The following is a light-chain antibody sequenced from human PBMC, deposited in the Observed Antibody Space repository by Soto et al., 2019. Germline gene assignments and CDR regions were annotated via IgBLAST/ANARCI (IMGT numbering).Light chain of an antibody. V-gene: IGKV3-20*01. Sequence: EVVLTQSPGTLSLSPGERATLSCRASQSPSSSYFAWYQQKPGQAPRLLIYGVSSRATGIPDRFSGSGSGTDFTLTISRLEPEDFALYYCQHYQSGHPITFGQGTRLEIK. CDR1: QSPSSSY. CDR2: GVS. CDR3: QHYQSGHPIT. J-gene: IGKJ5*01.